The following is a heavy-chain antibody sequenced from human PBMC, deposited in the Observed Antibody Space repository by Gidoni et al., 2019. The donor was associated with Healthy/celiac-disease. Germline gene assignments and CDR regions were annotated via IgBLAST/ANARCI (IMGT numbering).Heavy chain of an antibody. Sequence: EVQLLESGGGLVQPGWSLRLSCAASGFTFSSYAMSWVRQAPGKGLEWVSAISGSGGSTYYADSVKGRFTISRDNSKNTLYLQMNSLRAEDTAVYYCGANAGYYYYGMDVWGQGTTVTVSS. CDR3: GANAGYYYYGMDV. J-gene: IGHJ6*02. CDR1: GFTFSSYA. CDR2: ISGSGGST. V-gene: IGHV3-23*01.